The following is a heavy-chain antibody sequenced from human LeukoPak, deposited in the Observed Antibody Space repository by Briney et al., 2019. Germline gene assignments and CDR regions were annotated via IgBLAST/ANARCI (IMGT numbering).Heavy chain of an antibody. V-gene: IGHV4-59*01. D-gene: IGHD3-16*01. CDR3: ARESLGLGYFDL. CDR1: GGSISSYY. CDR2: IYYSGST. Sequence: SETLSLTCTVSGGSISSYYWSWIRQPQGKGLEWIGYIYYSGSTNYNPSLKSRVTISVDTSKNQFSLKLSSVTAADTAVYYCARESLGLGYFDLWGRGTLVTVSS. J-gene: IGHJ2*01.